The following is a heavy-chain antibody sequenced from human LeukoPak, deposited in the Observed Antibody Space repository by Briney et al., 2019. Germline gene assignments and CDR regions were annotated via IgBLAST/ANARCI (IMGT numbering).Heavy chain of an antibody. J-gene: IGHJ3*01. CDR3: GTSASAHYRVLDY. D-gene: IGHD3-9*01. V-gene: IGHV3-53*01. CDR1: GFSVSSSS. CDR2: FYSGGSV. Sequence: GGSLRLSCAVSGFSVSSSSMNWVRQAPGKGLEWVSIFYSGGSVLFADSVKGRFSVSRDSSKNTMYLQMNNLRAEDTAIYYCGTSASAHYRVLDYWGQGTMVTVSS.